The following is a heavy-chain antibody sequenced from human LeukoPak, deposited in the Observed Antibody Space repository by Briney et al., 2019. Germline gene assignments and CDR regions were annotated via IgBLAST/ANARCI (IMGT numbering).Heavy chain of an antibody. CDR3: ARHISRWYYYDSSGYSSDAFDI. J-gene: IGHJ3*02. D-gene: IGHD3-22*01. Sequence: PSETLSLTCTVSGGSISSSSYYWGWIRQPPGKGLEWIGSIYYSGSTYYNPSLKSRVTISVDTSKNQFSLKLSSVTAADTAVYYCARHISRWYYYDSSGYSSDAFDIWGQGTMVTVSS. V-gene: IGHV4-39*01. CDR2: IYYSGST. CDR1: GGSISSSSYY.